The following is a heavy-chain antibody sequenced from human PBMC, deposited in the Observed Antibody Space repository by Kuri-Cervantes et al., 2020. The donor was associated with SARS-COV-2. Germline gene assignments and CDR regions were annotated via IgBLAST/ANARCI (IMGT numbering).Heavy chain of an antibody. CDR1: GGTFSSYA. J-gene: IGHJ6*03. CDR3: ARGVLSSSSWTYYYYYYMDV. Sequence: SVKVSCKASGGTFSSYAISWMRQAPGQGLEWMGGIIPIFGTANYAQKFQGRVTITTDESTSTAYMELSSLRSEDTAVYYCARGVLSSSSWTYYYYYYMDVWGKGTTVTVSS. V-gene: IGHV1-69*05. CDR2: IIPIFGTA. D-gene: IGHD6-13*01.